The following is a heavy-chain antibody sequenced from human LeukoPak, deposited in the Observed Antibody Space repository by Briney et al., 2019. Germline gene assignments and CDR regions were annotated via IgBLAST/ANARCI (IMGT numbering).Heavy chain of an antibody. D-gene: IGHD6-6*01. CDR2: IYYSGST. CDR1: GGSISSSSYY. V-gene: IGHV4-39*07. Sequence: SETLSLTCTVSGGSISSSSYYWGWIRQPPGKGLEWIGSIYYSGSTYYNPSLKSRVTISVDTSKNQFSLKLSSVTAADTAVYYCARVAKIYSSSYYYYYMDVWGKGTTVTVSS. J-gene: IGHJ6*03. CDR3: ARVAKIYSSSYYYYYMDV.